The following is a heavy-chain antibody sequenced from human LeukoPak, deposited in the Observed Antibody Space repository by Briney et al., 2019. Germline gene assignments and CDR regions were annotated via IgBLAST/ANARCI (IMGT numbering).Heavy chain of an antibody. V-gene: IGHV4-59*08. CDR3: AGGGCGYAFFDY. J-gene: IGHJ4*02. D-gene: IGHD5-12*01. Sequence: PSETLSLTCSVSGGSISTYYWSWIRQPPGKGLEWMGYIFYSGSTNYHPSLKSRVTISVDTSKNQLSLKLSSVTDADTPVYFCAGGGCGYAFFDYWGQGTLVTVSS. CDR2: IFYSGST. CDR1: GGSISTYY.